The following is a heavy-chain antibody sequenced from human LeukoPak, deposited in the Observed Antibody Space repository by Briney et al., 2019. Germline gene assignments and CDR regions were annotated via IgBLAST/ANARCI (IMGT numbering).Heavy chain of an antibody. J-gene: IGHJ4*02. Sequence: SGXXLVQPTPPLTLTCNISGLSLGSSGMGVNWIRQPPGKALEWLAHIDWYDDKYYSTSLKTRLTISKDTSKNQVVLTMTNMDPVDTATYYCARGSIVAAGKYYFHYWGQVTLVTVSS. CDR2: IDWYDDK. CDR1: GLSLGSSGMG. V-gene: IGHV2-70*01. CDR3: ARGSIVAAGKYYFHY. D-gene: IGHD6-13*01.